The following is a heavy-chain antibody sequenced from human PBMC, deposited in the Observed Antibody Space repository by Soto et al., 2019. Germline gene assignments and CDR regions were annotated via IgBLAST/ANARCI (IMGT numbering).Heavy chain of an antibody. Sequence: GGSLRLSCAASGFTFSSYWMHWVRQAPGKGLVWVSRINSDGSSTSYADSVKGRFTFSRDNAKNSLYLQMNSLRDEDTAVYYCARDRGAVTNDVGQDYGMDVWGQGTTVTVSS. J-gene: IGHJ6*02. CDR2: INSDGSST. CDR1: GFTFSSYW. V-gene: IGHV3-74*01. D-gene: IGHD4-17*01. CDR3: ARDRGAVTNDVGQDYGMDV.